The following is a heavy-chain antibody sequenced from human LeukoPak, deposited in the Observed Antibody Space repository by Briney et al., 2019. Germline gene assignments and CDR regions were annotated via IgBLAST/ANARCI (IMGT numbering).Heavy chain of an antibody. CDR2: ISYDGSNK. D-gene: IGHD3-22*01. Sequence: GRSLRLSCAASGFTLSSYAMHWVRQAPGKGLEWVAVISYDGSNKYYADSVKGRFTISRDNSKNTLYLQMNSLRAEDTAVYYCARGGYDSSGYYYGVDYWGQGTLVTVSS. V-gene: IGHV3-30*04. J-gene: IGHJ4*02. CDR3: ARGGYDSSGYYYGVDY. CDR1: GFTLSSYA.